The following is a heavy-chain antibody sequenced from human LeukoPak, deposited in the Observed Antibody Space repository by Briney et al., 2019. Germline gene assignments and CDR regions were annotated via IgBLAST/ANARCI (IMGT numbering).Heavy chain of an antibody. CDR1: GYSLTSYW. Sequence: GESLKISCKGSGYSLTSYWITWVRQMPGKGLEWMGRIDPSDSYTNYSPSFQGHVTFSADKSISTAYLQWSSLKASDTAMFYCARHLTGSRSHDYYYGMDVWGQGTTVTVSS. CDR3: ARHLTGSRSHDYYYGMDV. V-gene: IGHV5-10-1*01. CDR2: IDPSDSYT. D-gene: IGHD3-9*01. J-gene: IGHJ6*02.